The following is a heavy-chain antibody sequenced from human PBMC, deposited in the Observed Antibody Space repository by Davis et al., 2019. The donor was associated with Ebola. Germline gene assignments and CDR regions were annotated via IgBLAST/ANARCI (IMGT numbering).Heavy chain of an antibody. CDR1: GFTFSNYY. D-gene: IGHD4-17*01. V-gene: IGHV3-11*01. Sequence: GEFLKISCAASGFTFSNYYMTWVRQAPGKGLEWVAYITATGSIRYYADSVKGRFTISRDNAKNSLYLQMDRLRADDTAVYYCARAHNYGDSDYWGQGTLVTVSS. CDR3: ARAHNYGDSDY. J-gene: IGHJ4*02. CDR2: ITATGSIR.